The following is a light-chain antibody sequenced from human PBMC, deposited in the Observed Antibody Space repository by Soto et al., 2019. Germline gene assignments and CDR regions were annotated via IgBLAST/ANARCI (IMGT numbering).Light chain of an antibody. CDR3: QQYKSSWT. J-gene: IGKJ1*01. Sequence: DIQMTQSPSTLSASVGDRVTITCRSSQIIDTWLAWYQQKPGKAPKVLISKVSDLESGVPSRFSGSGSGTEFPLTISSLQPDDFATYYCQQYKSSWTFGQGTKVDIK. CDR2: KVS. CDR1: QIIDTW. V-gene: IGKV1-5*03.